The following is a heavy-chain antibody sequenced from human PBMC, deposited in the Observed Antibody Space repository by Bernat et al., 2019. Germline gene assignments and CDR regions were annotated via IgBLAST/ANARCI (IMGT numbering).Heavy chain of an antibody. CDR2: ISGSGGST. V-gene: IGHV3-23*04. CDR3: AKGLRSHDYSLFDY. D-gene: IGHD4-11*01. CDR1: GFTFNSHW. J-gene: IGHJ4*02. Sequence: EVQLVESGGGLVQPGGSLRLSCTASGFTFNSHWMNWVRQAPGRGLEWVSAISGSGGSTYYADSVKGRFTISRDNSKNTLYLQMNSLRAEDTAVYYCAKGLRSHDYSLFDYWGQGTLVTVSS.